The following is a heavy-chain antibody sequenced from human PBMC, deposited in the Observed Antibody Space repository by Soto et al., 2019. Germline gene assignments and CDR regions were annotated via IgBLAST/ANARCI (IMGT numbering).Heavy chain of an antibody. J-gene: IGHJ6*03. D-gene: IGHD2-8*01. CDR1: GYTFTSYA. CDR3: SRDRCGTNGVCYMNYYYYYMDV. CDR2: INAGNGNT. Sequence: AASVKVSCKASGYTFTSYAMHWVRQAPGQRLEWMGWINAGNGNTKYSQKFQGRVTITRDTSASTAYMELSSLRSEDTAVYYCSRDRCGTNGVCYMNYYYYYMDVWGKGTTVTVSS. V-gene: IGHV1-3*01.